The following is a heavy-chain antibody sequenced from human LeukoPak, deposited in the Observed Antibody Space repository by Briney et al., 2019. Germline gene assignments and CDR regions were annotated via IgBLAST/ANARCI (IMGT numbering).Heavy chain of an antibody. J-gene: IGHJ2*01. D-gene: IGHD4-11*01. CDR1: GGSISSDGFS. V-gene: IGHV4-30-2*01. Sequence: SQTLSLTCTVSGGSISSDGFSWSWIRQPPGKGLEWIGYIYNSGSTYYNPSLRSRVTMSVDRSKNQFSLMLSSVTAADTAVYYCARDGMTTVTPFDLWGRGTLVTVSS. CDR2: IYNSGST. CDR3: ARDGMTTVTPFDL.